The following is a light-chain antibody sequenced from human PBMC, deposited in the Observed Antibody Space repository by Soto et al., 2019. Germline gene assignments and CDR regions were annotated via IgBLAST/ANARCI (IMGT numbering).Light chain of an antibody. CDR1: SGDVGGFNY. V-gene: IGLV2-14*01. J-gene: IGLJ1*01. CDR2: EVT. Sequence: ALTQPASVSGSPGQSITISCTGTSGDVGGFNYVSWYQQHPGKAPKLMIYEVTRRPSGVSDRFSASKSGNTASLTISGLEAEDEADYYCSSFSSSPSLYVFGTGTKVTVL. CDR3: SSFSSSPSLYV.